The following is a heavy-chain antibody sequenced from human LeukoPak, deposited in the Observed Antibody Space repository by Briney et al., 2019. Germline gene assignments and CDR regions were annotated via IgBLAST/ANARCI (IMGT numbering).Heavy chain of an antibody. J-gene: IGHJ6*03. CDR3: ARDQTKWEPLRRRDYYYMDV. V-gene: IGHV3-20*04. CDR2: INWNGGST. Sequence: GGSLRLSCAASGFTFSSYSMNWVRQAPGKGLEWVSGINWNGGSTGYADSVKGRFTISRDNAKNSLSLQMNSLRAEDTAVYYCARDQTKWEPLRRRDYYYMDVWGKGTTVTVSS. CDR1: GFTFSSYS. D-gene: IGHD1-26*01.